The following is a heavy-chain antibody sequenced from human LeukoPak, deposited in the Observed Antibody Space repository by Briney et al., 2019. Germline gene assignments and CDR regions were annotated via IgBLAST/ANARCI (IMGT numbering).Heavy chain of an antibody. V-gene: IGHV4-39*01. J-gene: IGHJ4*02. CDR2: IYYSKNT. Sequence: SETLSLTCTVSGGSISSSSAYWGWIRQPPGKGLEWIGSIYYSKNTYYNPSLKSRVTISADASKNQFSLTLGSVSAPDTAVYYCVSPRGFSYGYFDYWGQGTLVTVSS. CDR3: VSPRGFSYGYFDY. CDR1: GGSISSSSAY. D-gene: IGHD5-18*01.